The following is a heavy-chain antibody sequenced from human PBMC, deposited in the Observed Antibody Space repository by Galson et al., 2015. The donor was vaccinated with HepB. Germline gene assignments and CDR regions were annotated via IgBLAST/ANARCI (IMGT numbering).Heavy chain of an antibody. Sequence: SVKVSCKASGGIFSSYAISWVRQAPGQGLEWMGGIIPIFGTANYAQKVQGRVTITADESTSTAYMELSSLRSEDTAVYYCARSWWSSCGYYFYGMDVWGKGTTVTVSS. J-gene: IGHJ6*04. D-gene: IGHD2-15*01. CDR1: GGIFSSYA. CDR2: IIPIFGTA. CDR3: ARSWWSSCGYYFYGMDV. V-gene: IGHV1-69*13.